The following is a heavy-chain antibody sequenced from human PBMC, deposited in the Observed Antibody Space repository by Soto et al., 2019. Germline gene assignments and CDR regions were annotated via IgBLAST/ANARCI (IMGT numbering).Heavy chain of an antibody. J-gene: IGHJ6*02. CDR1: GGTFRNSA. Sequence: QVQLEQSGAEVKKLGSSVKVSCKASGGTFRNSAISWVRQAPGQGLEWMGGIMPIFRTPDYAQKFHGRVTITADESTSTAYMELSGLRSDDTAVYFCARDNDRPQLGGNYYYILDVWGHGTTVTVSS. D-gene: IGHD1-1*01. CDR3: ARDNDRPQLGGNYYYILDV. V-gene: IGHV1-69*12. CDR2: IMPIFRTP.